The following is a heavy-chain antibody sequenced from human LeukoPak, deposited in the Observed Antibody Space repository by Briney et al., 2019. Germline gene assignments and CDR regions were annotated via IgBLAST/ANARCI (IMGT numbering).Heavy chain of an antibody. Sequence: GGFLRLSCAASGFTFSSYAMNWVRQAPGKGPEWISYITNSGSTIYYADSVKGRFTISRDNAKNSLVLQMNSLRDEDSAVYYCARDSISAALFDLWGQGTLITVSS. D-gene: IGHD2/OR15-2a*01. CDR2: ITNSGSTI. J-gene: IGHJ5*02. V-gene: IGHV3-48*02. CDR1: GFTFSSYA. CDR3: ARDSISAALFDL.